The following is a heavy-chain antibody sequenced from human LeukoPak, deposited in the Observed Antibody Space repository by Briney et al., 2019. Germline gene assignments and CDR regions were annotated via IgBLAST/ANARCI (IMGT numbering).Heavy chain of an antibody. CDR3: ARLSAAVHLGAFDL. V-gene: IGHV4-4*09. Sequence: SETLSLTCAVSGVSICPYYCAWIRQPPGKGLEWIVYIHTGGSNNQYPSLKSRVTISVDKSKNHFSLRLTSVTAADTAVSHCARLSAAVHLGAFDLWGQGTMVTVSS. D-gene: IGHD3-3*01. CDR2: IHTGGSN. CDR1: GVSICPYY. J-gene: IGHJ3*01.